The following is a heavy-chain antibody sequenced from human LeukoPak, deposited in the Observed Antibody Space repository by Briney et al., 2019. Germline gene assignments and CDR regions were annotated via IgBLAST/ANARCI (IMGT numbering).Heavy chain of an antibody. J-gene: IGHJ4*02. CDR2: INPDTGDK. D-gene: IGHD2-21*02. Sequence: ASLKGSCGGSGYTFTNNHINWGGQAPGQRLEWMTWINPDTGDKGYARKFQDRVTITTDTSISTAYMELSSLSSEDTAVYFCARTTSMTASGYDYWGQGTLVSVPS. V-gene: IGHV1-8*03. CDR3: ARTTSMTASGYDY. CDR1: GYTFTNNH.